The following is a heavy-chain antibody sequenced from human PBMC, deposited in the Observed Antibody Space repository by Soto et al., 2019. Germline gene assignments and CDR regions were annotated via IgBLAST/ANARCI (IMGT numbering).Heavy chain of an antibody. J-gene: IGHJ6*02. V-gene: IGHV3-30-3*01. CDR2: ISYDGSNK. D-gene: IGHD6-13*01. Sequence: PGGSLRLSCAASGFTFSSYAMHWVRQAPGKGLEWVAVISYDGSNKYYADSVKGRFTISRDNSKKTLYLQMNSLRAEDTAVYYCARDYSQPFYCSSRYRCYYYCMDVRGPGTTGTGSS. CDR1: GFTFSSYA. CDR3: ARDYSQPFYCSSRYRCYYYCMDV.